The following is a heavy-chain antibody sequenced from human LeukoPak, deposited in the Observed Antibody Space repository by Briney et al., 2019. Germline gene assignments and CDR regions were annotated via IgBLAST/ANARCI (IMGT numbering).Heavy chain of an antibody. CDR1: GYTFTSYD. Sequence: ASVTVSCKASGYTFTSYDINWVRQATGQGLEWMGWMNPNSGNTAYAQKFQGRVTITRDTSTSTAYMELSSLRSEDTAVYYCARGGSSYNDEHEEFDYWGQGTVVTVSS. CDR3: ARGGSSYNDEHEEFDY. J-gene: IGHJ4*02. D-gene: IGHD3-22*01. CDR2: MNPNSGNT. V-gene: IGHV1-8*03.